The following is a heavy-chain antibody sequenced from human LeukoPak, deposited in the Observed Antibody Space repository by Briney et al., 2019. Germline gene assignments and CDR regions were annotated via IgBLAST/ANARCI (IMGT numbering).Heavy chain of an antibody. CDR2: IDPNDSDS. CDR1: GYSFSSYW. CDR3: ARHEAPGDFWSGLGV. D-gene: IGHD3-3*01. J-gene: IGHJ6*02. V-gene: IGHV5-10-1*01. Sequence: GESLRISCKGSGYSFSSYWISWVRQMPGRGLEWMGRIDPNDSDSKYRPSFQGHVSFPADKSISTAYLQWTSLEASDTAMYYCARHEAPGDFWSGLGVWGQGPTVTVSS.